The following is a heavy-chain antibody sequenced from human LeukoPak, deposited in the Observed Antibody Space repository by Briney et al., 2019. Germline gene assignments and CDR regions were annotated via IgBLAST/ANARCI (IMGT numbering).Heavy chain of an antibody. J-gene: IGHJ4*02. CDR1: GFPFRNYW. CDR3: ARDGDLNTNFDY. D-gene: IGHD2-21*02. CDR2: TKPDGSAE. Sequence: QPGGSLRLSCAASGFPFRNYWMGWVRQAPGKGLEWVANTKPDGSAEYYADSVRGRFTTSRDNANNLLYLQMNRLRAEDTAVYYCARDGDLNTNFDYWGQGTLVTVSS. V-gene: IGHV3-7*01.